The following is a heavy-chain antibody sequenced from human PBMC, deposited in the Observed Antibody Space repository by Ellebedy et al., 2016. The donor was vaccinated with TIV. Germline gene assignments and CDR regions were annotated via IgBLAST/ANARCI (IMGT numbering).Heavy chain of an antibody. CDR2: VNPNSGGS. CDR1: GYTFTGYY. D-gene: IGHD2-21*02. J-gene: IGHJ3*02. CDR3: ARERATDNDDAFDI. V-gene: IGHV1-2*02. Sequence: ASVKVSCKASGYTFTGYYIHWVRQAPGQGLEWMGWVNPNSGGSGYARQFQGRVTLAWDTSVTTAYMEMRSPTSDDTAVYYCARERATDNDDAFDIWGQGTVVTVSS.